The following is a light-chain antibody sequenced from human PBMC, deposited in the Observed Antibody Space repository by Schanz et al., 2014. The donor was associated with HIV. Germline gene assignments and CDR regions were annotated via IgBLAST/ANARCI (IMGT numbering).Light chain of an antibody. J-gene: IGLJ3*02. V-gene: IGLV2-23*02. Sequence: QSVLTQPASVSGSPVQSIIISCTGTSSDIGSYNLLSWYQQHPGKAPKLLIYEVSKRPSGVSNRFSGSKYGNTASLTISGLQAEDEADYYCCSYAGSSTWVFGGGTKLTVL. CDR2: EVS. CDR3: CSYAGSSTWV. CDR1: SSDIGSYNL.